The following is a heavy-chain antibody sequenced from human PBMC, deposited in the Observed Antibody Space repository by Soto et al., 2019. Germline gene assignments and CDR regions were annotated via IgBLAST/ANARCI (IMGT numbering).Heavy chain of an antibody. V-gene: IGHV1-18*01. Sequence: ASLKVSCKASGYTFTSYGISWVRQAPGQGLEWMGWISAYNGNTNYAQKLQGRVTMTTDTSTSTAYMELRSLRSDDTAVYYCARDAKLPYPYHYYGMDVWGQGTTVTVSS. CDR2: ISAYNGNT. J-gene: IGHJ6*01. D-gene: IGHD2-2*02. CDR3: ARDAKLPYPYHYYGMDV. CDR1: GYTFTSYG.